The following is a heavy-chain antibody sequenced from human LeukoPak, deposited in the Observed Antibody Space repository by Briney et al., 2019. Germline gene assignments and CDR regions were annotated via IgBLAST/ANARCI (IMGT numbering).Heavy chain of an antibody. Sequence: GGSLGLSCAASGFTFSSYAMSWVRQAPGKGLEWVSSISSSSSYIYYADSVKGRFTISRDNAKNSLYLQMNSLRAEDTAVYYCARELGSSSWWFDYWGQGTLVTVSS. CDR3: ARELGSSSWWFDY. J-gene: IGHJ4*02. CDR1: GFTFSSYA. CDR2: ISSSSSYI. D-gene: IGHD6-13*01. V-gene: IGHV3-21*01.